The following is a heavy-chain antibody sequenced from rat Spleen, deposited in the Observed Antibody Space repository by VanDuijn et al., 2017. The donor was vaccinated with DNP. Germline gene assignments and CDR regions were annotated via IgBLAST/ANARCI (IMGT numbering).Heavy chain of an antibody. J-gene: IGHJ3*01. Sequence: EVQLEESGGDLVQPGRSLKLSCVASGFTFNNYWMTWVRQVPGKGLEWVASISSGGGTTYYPDSVKGRFTGSRDNTKETLYLQWDSLTSEDTATYYCVRPLTSRAGGFAYWGQGTLVTVSS. CDR1: GFTFNNYW. CDR2: ISSGGGTT. CDR3: VRPLTSRAGGFAY. D-gene: IGHD1-4*01. V-gene: IGHV5-31*01.